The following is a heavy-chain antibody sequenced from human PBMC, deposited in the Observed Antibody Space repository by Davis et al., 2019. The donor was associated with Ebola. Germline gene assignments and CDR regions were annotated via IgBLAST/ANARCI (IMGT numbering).Heavy chain of an antibody. J-gene: IGHJ4*02. CDR3: ASDSSGYYYPWPEY. Sequence: PGGSLRLSCAASGFTFSSYAMHWFRQAPGKGLEWVAVISYDGSNKYYADSVKGRFTISRDNSKNTLYLQMNSLRAEDTAVYYCASDSSGYYYPWPEYWGQGTLVTVSS. D-gene: IGHD3-22*01. CDR1: GFTFSSYA. CDR2: ISYDGSNK. V-gene: IGHV3-30-3*01.